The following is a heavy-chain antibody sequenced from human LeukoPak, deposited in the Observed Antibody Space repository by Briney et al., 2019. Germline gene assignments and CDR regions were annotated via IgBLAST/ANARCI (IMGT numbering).Heavy chain of an antibody. V-gene: IGHV3-30*18. CDR3: ANRVRGTYYFDS. D-gene: IGHD2-15*01. Sequence: QSGGSLRLSCVASGFTFSSYGTHWVRQAPGKGLEWVAIISYDGSNKYYADSVKGRFTISRDNSKNTLYLQMNSLRAEDTAVYYCANRVRGTYYFDSWGQGTLVTVSS. J-gene: IGHJ4*02. CDR2: ISYDGSNK. CDR1: GFTFSSYG.